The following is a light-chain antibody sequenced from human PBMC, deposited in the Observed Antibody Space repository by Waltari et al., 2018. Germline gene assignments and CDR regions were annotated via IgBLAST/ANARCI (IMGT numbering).Light chain of an antibody. CDR2: NVS. CDR3: SSHISSTTLV. J-gene: IGLJ3*02. CDR1: SSDVGVYNY. Sequence: QSALTQPASVSGSPGQSITISCTGTSSDVGVYNYVSWYQQHPGRAPKLIIYNVSNRPSGISNRLSGSKSGNTASLTISGLQAEDEADYYCSSHISSTTLVFGGGTKLTVV. V-gene: IGLV2-14*01.